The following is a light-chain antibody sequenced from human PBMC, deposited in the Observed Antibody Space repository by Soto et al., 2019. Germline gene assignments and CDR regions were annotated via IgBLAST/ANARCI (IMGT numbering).Light chain of an antibody. V-gene: IGKV2-28*01. Sequence: DLVMTQSPLSLPVTPGEPASISCRSSESLLHSNGYNCLDWYLQKPGQSPQLLIYFGSYRASGVPDRFSGSGSGTDFTLKISRVEAEDVGVYYCMQALQTPLTFGGGTKVEIK. CDR1: ESLLHSNGYNC. CDR3: MQALQTPLT. J-gene: IGKJ4*01. CDR2: FGS.